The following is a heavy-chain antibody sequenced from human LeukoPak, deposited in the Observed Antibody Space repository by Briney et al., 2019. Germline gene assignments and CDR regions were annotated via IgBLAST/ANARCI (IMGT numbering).Heavy chain of an antibody. CDR1: GFTFSSYS. CDR3: ARVNHYYDSSGYYAGGDY. V-gene: IGHV3-48*04. D-gene: IGHD3-22*01. CDR2: ISSSGSTI. Sequence: PGGSLRLSCAASGFTFSSYSMNWVRQAPGKGLEWVSYISSSGSTIYYADSVKGRFTISRDNAKNSLYLQMNSLRAEDTAVYYCARVNHYYDSSGYYAGGDYWGQGTLVTVSS. J-gene: IGHJ4*02.